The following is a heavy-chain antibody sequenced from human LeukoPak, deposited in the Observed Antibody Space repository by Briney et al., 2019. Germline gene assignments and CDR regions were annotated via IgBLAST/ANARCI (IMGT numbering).Heavy chain of an antibody. CDR3: ARVYYSNSYDYWYFDL. J-gene: IGHJ2*01. CDR1: GGSISLYY. V-gene: IGHV4-59*01. D-gene: IGHD6-13*01. Sequence: SETLSLTCTVSGGSISLYYWSWIRQPPGKGLEWVAYIYYSGSTNYNPSLKSRVTISVDTSKNHVSLKLSSVAGADQGVYYCARVYYSNSYDYWYFDLWGRGTLVTVSS. CDR2: IYYSGST.